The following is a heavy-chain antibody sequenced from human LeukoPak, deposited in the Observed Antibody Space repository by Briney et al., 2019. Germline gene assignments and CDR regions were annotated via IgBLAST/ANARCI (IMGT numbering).Heavy chain of an antibody. V-gene: IGHV4-39*01. CDR3: ASLNMVRGVIPNTDY. D-gene: IGHD3-10*01. CDR2: IYYSGST. CDR1: GGSISSSSYY. J-gene: IGHJ4*02. Sequence: SETLSLTCTVPGGSISSSSYYWGWIRQPPGKGLEWIGSIYYSGSTYYNPSLKSRVTISVDTSKNQFSLKLSSVTAADTAVYYCASLNMVRGVIPNTDYWGQGTLVTVSS.